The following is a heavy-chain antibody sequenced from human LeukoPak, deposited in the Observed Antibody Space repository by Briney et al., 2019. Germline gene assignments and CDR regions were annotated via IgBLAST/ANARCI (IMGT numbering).Heavy chain of an antibody. CDR3: ARDPNGDYAFDY. D-gene: IGHD4-17*01. V-gene: IGHV4-59*12. CDR2: IYYSGST. J-gene: IGHJ4*02. CDR1: GGSISSYY. Sequence: KASETLSLTCTVSGGSISSYYWSWIRQPPGKGLEWIGYIYYSGSTNYNPSLKSRVTISVDTSKNQFSLKLSSVTAADTAVYYCARDPNGDYAFDYWGQGTLVTVSS.